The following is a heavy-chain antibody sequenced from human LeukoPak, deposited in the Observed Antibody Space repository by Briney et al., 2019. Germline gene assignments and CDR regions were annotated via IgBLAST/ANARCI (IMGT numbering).Heavy chain of an antibody. D-gene: IGHD3-16*01. Sequence: GGSLRLSCAASGFTFSNAWMSWVRQAPGKGLEWVGRIKSKTDGGTTDYAAPVKGRFTISRDDSKNTLYLQMNSLKTEGTAVYYCTTLIYDYVWGSSDDYWGQGTLVTVSS. CDR3: TTLIYDYVWGSSDDY. V-gene: IGHV3-15*01. CDR2: IKSKTDGGTT. CDR1: GFTFSNAW. J-gene: IGHJ4*02.